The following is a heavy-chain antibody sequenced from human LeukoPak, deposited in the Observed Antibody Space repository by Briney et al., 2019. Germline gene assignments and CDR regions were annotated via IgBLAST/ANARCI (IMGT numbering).Heavy chain of an antibody. J-gene: IGHJ4*02. Sequence: GESLQISCEGSGYTFTNFWIGWGRRMPGKGLEWMGIVSPSDSDTRYSPSFQGQVTISADKSITTAYLQWSSLKASDTATYYCVRQPRVHTPDFWGQGTLVTVSS. V-gene: IGHV5-51*01. CDR2: VSPSDSDT. D-gene: IGHD1-1*01. CDR3: VRQPRVHTPDF. CDR1: GYTFTNFW.